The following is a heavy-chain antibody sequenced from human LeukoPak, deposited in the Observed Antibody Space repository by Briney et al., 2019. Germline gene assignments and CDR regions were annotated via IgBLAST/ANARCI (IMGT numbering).Heavy chain of an antibody. Sequence: PSETLSLTCAVYGGSFSGNYWSWIRQPPGKGLEWIGEINHSGSTNYNPSLKSRVTISVDTSKNQFSLKLSSVTAADTAVYYCARGSPKGYCTNGVCPNYYYGTDVWGQGTTVTVSS. CDR2: INHSGST. J-gene: IGHJ6*02. CDR1: GGSFSGNY. V-gene: IGHV4-34*01. CDR3: ARGSPKGYCTNGVCPNYYYGTDV. D-gene: IGHD2-8*01.